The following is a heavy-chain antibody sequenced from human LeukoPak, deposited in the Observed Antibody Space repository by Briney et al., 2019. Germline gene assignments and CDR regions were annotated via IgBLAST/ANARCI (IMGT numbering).Heavy chain of an antibody. Sequence: TGGSLRLSCAASGFTFSDYAMTWVRQAAGKGLEWVSSIGIGGSTYYKVSVRGGFTNSRDNSKNTLYLQMSSLRDEDTAVYYCAKKYYYDKSRFYRDVADSWGLGTLVTVSS. J-gene: IGHJ4*02. V-gene: IGHV3-23*01. CDR3: AKKYYYDKSRFYRDVADS. CDR2: IGIGGST. CDR1: GFTFSDYA. D-gene: IGHD3-22*01.